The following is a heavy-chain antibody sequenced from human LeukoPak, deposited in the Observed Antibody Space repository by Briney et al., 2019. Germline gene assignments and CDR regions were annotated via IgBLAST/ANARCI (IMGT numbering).Heavy chain of an antibody. CDR2: IIYRGGST. J-gene: IGHJ6*02. V-gene: IGHV3-23*01. Sequence: TGGSLRLSCAASGFTFSSYAMSWVRQAPGKGLEWVSIIYRGGSTYYADSVKGRFTISRDNSKNTLYLQMNSLRAEDTAVYYCAKVPPDGMDVWGQGTTVTVSS. CDR1: GFTFSSYA. CDR3: AKVPPDGMDV.